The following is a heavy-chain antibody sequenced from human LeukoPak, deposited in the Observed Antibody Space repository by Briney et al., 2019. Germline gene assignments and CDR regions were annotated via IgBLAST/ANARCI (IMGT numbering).Heavy chain of an antibody. CDR1: GGSFSGYY. Sequence: SETLSLTCAVYGGSFSGYYWSWIRQPPGKGLEWIGEINHSGSTNYNPSLKSRVTISVDTSKNQFFLKLSSVTAADTAVYYCARGRGRYYGSGSYYTYWGQGTLVTVSS. CDR2: INHSGST. D-gene: IGHD3-10*01. CDR3: ARGRGRYYGSGSYYTY. V-gene: IGHV4-34*01. J-gene: IGHJ4*02.